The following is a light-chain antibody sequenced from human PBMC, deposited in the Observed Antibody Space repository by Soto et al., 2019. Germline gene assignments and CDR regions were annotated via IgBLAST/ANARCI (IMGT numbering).Light chain of an antibody. CDR1: QSVKSIY. Sequence: ELVLTQSPGTLSLSPGESGTLSCRASQSVKSIYLAWYKHKPGQAARLLIYGECSRATGIPDRFSGSGSGKDFTITISRLENEDFEVYYCQQFGSSLITFGGRTKV. CDR2: GEC. J-gene: IGKJ4*01. CDR3: QQFGSSLIT. V-gene: IGKV3-20*01.